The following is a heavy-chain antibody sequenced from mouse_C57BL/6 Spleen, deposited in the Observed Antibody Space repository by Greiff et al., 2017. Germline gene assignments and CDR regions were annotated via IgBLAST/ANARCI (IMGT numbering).Heavy chain of an antibody. Sequence: VQGVESGPELVKPGASVKISCKASGYAFSSSWMNWVKQRPGKGLEWIGRIYPGDGDTNYNGKFKGKATLTADKSSSTAYMQLSSLTSEDSAVYFCARTGTRYAMDYWGQGPSGTFSS. CDR1: GYAFSSSW. J-gene: IGHJ4*01. V-gene: IGHV1-82*01. CDR2: IYPGDGDT. CDR3: ARTGTRYAMDY. D-gene: IGHD4-1*01.